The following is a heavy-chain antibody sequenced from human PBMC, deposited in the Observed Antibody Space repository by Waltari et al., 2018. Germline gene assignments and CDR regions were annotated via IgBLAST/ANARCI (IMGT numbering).Heavy chain of an antibody. D-gene: IGHD2-2*01. Sequence: QVQLVQSGAEVKKPGASVKVSCKASGYTFTSYDIHWVRQATGQGLEWMGWMNPNSGNAGYAQKFQGRVTMTRNTSISTAYMELSSLRSEGTAVYYGAGAVRYQLLYWFDPWGQGTLVTVSS. J-gene: IGHJ5*02. CDR3: AGAVRYQLLYWFDP. CDR2: MNPNSGNA. CDR1: GYTFTSYD. V-gene: IGHV1-8*01.